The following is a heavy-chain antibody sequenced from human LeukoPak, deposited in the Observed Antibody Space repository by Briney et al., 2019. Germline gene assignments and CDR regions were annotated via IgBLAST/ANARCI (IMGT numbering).Heavy chain of an antibody. V-gene: IGHV3-9*01. Sequence: GGSLRLSCAASGFTFDDYAMHWVRQAPGKGLEWVSGISWNSGSIGYADSVKGRFTISRDNSKNTLYLQMNSLRAEDTAVYYCARDARDDSSGYSDYWGQGTLVTVSS. D-gene: IGHD3-22*01. J-gene: IGHJ4*02. CDR1: GFTFDDYA. CDR2: ISWNSGSI. CDR3: ARDARDDSSGYSDY.